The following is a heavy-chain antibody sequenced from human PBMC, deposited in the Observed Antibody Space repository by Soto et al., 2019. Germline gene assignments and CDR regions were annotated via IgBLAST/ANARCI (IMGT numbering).Heavy chain of an antibody. J-gene: IGHJ6*02. CDR2: IIPLFRTP. CDR1: GGTFSSYA. V-gene: IGHV1-69*12. D-gene: IGHD4-4*01. CDR3: ARDNDRLQLGGNYYYILDV. Sequence: QVHLVQSGAEVKEPGSSVKVSRKASGGTFSSYAISWLRQAPGQGLEWMGGIIPLFRTPDYAQKFQGRVTITADESTSTAYMELSSLRSEDTAVYYCARDNDRLQLGGNYYYILDVWGQGTTVTVSS.